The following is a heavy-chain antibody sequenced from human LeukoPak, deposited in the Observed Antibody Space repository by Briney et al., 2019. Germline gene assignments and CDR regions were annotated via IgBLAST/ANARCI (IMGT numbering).Heavy chain of an antibody. Sequence: GGSLRHSCAASGFTFSDYYMSWIGQAPGKGLEWVSYISSSGSTVYYADSVKGRCTISRGNYKNTLYLQMNSLRAEDTAVYYCSRSRRGFGYFDYWGQGTLVTVSS. CDR1: GFTFSDYY. CDR3: SRSRRGFGYFDY. D-gene: IGHD3-3*01. V-gene: IGHV3-11*04. J-gene: IGHJ4*02. CDR2: ISSSGSTV.